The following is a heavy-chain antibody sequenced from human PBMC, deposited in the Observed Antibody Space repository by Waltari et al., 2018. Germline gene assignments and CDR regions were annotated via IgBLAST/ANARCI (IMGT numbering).Heavy chain of an antibody. CDR2: ISYNSRNR. Sequence: QMQVVESGGGVVQPGRSLRLSCAASEFTFSTYAMHWVRQAPGKGVEWVAVISYNSRNRYYEDSVKGRFTISRDNSKKTLYLQMSSLRPEDTAVYYCARDYCDRTNCHGMDVWGQGTTVTVSS. J-gene: IGHJ6*02. V-gene: IGHV3-30*04. CDR1: EFTFSTYA. CDR3: ARDYCDRTNCHGMDV. D-gene: IGHD3-22*01.